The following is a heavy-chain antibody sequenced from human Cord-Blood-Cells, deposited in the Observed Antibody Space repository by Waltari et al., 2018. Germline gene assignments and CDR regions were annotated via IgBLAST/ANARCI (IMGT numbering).Heavy chain of an antibody. CDR3: TIEGDSSSSYYYYYYMDV. CDR1: GFTFSNAW. Sequence: EVQLVESGGGLVKPGGSLRLSCAASGFTFSNAWMSWVRQAPGKGLEWVGRIKSKTDGGTTDYAAPVKGRFTISRDDSKNTLYLQMNSLKTEDTAVYYCTIEGDSSSSYYYYYYMDVWGKGTTVTVSS. D-gene: IGHD6-6*01. J-gene: IGHJ6*03. CDR2: IKSKTDGGTT. V-gene: IGHV3-15*01.